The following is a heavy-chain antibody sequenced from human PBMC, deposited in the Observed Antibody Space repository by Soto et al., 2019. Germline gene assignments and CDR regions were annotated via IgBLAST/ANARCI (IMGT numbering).Heavy chain of an antibody. CDR3: TSDTFGPRDS. CDR1: GFTFSNYW. Sequence: GVSLILSCTASGFTFSNYWMHWLRQAPGKGLLWVSRINPDGSSTSYADSVKDRFTISRDNAENTLFLQMNILRAEDTALYYCTSDTFGPRDSWGKGTLVTVSS. V-gene: IGHV3-74*01. D-gene: IGHD3-10*01. CDR2: INPDGSST. J-gene: IGHJ4*02.